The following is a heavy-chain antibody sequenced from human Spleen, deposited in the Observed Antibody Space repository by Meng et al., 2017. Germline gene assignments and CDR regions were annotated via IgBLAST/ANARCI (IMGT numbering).Heavy chain of an antibody. CDR2: IYYSGST. J-gene: IGHJ5*02. CDR1: GGSIPTGGYY. CDR3: ARDGVGYGSGTNKWFDP. D-gene: IGHD3-10*01. Sequence: QGQLQGSGHGLVKPSQTLSLPCTVSGGSIPTGGYYWNWIRHHPGKGLEWIGYIYYSGSTFYNPSLKSRVTMSVDTSKNQFALHLTSVTAADTAVYYCARDGVGYGSGTNKWFDPWGQGTLVTVSS. V-gene: IGHV4-31*03.